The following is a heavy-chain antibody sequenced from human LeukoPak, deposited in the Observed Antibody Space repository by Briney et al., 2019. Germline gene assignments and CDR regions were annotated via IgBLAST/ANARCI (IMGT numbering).Heavy chain of an antibody. CDR1: GYTFTGYY. Sequence: ASVKVSCKASGYTFTGYYIHWVRQAPGQGLEWMGIINPSGGSTSYAQKFQGRVTMTRDMSTSTVYMELSSLRSEDTAVYYCARGRERDTAMVYYFDYWGQGTLVTVSS. CDR3: ARGRERDTAMVYYFDY. J-gene: IGHJ4*02. V-gene: IGHV1-46*01. CDR2: INPSGGST. D-gene: IGHD5-18*01.